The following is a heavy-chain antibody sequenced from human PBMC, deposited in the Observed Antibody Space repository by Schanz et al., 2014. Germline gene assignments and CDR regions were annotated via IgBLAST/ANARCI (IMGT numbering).Heavy chain of an antibody. V-gene: IGHV3-30*03. J-gene: IGHJ3*02. CDR3: AREEGYGYGPGAFDI. D-gene: IGHD5-18*01. CDR1: GITFSDYA. Sequence: VQLLESGGALEQPGGSLRLYCAASGITFSDYAMSWVRQAPGKGLEWVAVILYDGSKTYYADSVKGRFTISRDNSKNTLSLQMNSLRAEDTAVYYCAREEGYGYGPGAFDIWGQGTMVTVSS. CDR2: ILYDGSKT.